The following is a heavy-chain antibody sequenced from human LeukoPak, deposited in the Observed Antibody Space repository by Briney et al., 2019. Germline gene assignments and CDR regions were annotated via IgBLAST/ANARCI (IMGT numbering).Heavy chain of an antibody. CDR1: GGTFSSYA. CDR2: IIPIFGTA. D-gene: IGHD3-22*01. V-gene: IGHV1-69*01. J-gene: IGHJ5*02. Sequence: VKVSWKASGGTFSSYAISWVRQAPGQGLEWMGGIIPIFGTASYAQKFRGRVTITADESTSTAYMELSSLSSEDTAVYYCARDTYYDSSFDPWGQGTLVTVSS. CDR3: ARDTYYDSSFDP.